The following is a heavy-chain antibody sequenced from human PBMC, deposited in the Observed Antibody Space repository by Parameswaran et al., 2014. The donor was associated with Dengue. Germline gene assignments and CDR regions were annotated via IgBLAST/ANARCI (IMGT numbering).Heavy chain of an antibody. CDR2: ISAYNGNT. D-gene: IGHD6-13*01. CDR3: ARTGIVAAGNQRPKYFQH. J-gene: IGHJ1*01. V-gene: IGHV1-18*01. Sequence: SWVRQAPGQGLEWMGWISAYNGNTNYAQKLQGRVTMTTDTSTSTAYMELRSLRSDDTAVYYCARTGIVAAGNQRPKYFQHWGQGTPVTVSS.